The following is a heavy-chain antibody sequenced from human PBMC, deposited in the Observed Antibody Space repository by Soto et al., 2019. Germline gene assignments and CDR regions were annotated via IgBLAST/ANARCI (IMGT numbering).Heavy chain of an antibody. D-gene: IGHD3-22*01. CDR3: ATVNSGYDSSGYYSFDY. V-gene: IGHV4-31*03. Sequence: SETLSLTCNVSGGSISGADYYWSWIRQHPGKGLEWIGYIYYSGSTYYNPSLKSRVTISVDTSKNQFSLKLSSVTAADTAVYYCATVNSGYDSSGYYSFDYWGQGTLVTVSS. CDR1: GGSISGADYY. CDR2: IYYSGST. J-gene: IGHJ4*02.